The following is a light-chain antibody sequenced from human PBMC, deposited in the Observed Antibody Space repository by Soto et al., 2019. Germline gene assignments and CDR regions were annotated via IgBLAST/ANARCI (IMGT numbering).Light chain of an antibody. V-gene: IGLV2-8*01. Sequence: QSVLTQPPSASGSPGQSVAISCTGTSSDVGGYNYVSWYQRHPGKAPKLMIYEVNKRPSGVPDRFSGSKSGNTASLTVSGLQAEDEADYYCSSYAGSRNVFGTGTKVTVL. CDR1: SSDVGGYNY. J-gene: IGLJ1*01. CDR3: SSYAGSRNV. CDR2: EVN.